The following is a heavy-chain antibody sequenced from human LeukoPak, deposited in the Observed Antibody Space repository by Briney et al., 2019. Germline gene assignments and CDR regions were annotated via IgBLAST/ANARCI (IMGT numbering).Heavy chain of an antibody. J-gene: IGHJ4*02. Sequence: ASVKVSCKASGYTFTGYYMYWVRQAPGQGLEWIGWINPNSGGTNYAQKFQGRVTMTRDTSISTAYMELSRLRSDDTAVYYCARDLRFMYSSSLAYWGQGTLVTVSS. CDR1: GYTFTGYY. D-gene: IGHD6-13*01. CDR2: INPNSGGT. V-gene: IGHV1-2*02. CDR3: ARDLRFMYSSSLAY.